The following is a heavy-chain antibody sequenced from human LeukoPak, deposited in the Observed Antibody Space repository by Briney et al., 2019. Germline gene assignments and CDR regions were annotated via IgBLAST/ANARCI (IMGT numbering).Heavy chain of an antibody. CDR3: ARQTVTKGDDAFDI. J-gene: IGHJ3*02. V-gene: IGHV4-61*05. CDR2: IYYSGST. D-gene: IGHD4-17*01. CDR1: GGSISSSVYY. Sequence: SETLSLTCTVSGGSISSSVYYWSWIRQPPGKGLEWIGYIYYSGSTNYNPSLKSRVTMSVDTSKNQFSLKLSSVTAADTAIYYCARQTVTKGDDAFDIWGQGTMVTVSS.